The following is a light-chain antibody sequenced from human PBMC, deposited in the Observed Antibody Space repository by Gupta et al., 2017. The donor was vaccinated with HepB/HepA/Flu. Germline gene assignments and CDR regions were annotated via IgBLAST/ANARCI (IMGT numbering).Light chain of an antibody. J-gene: IGLJ1*01. Sequence: SALTQPRSVSGSPRPAVTISCTGTSSDVGGYNYDSWDQQHPGKAPKLMIYDVSKRTAGVPGRFSGSKSGNTASLTISGLKAEEEADYYGCSDAGSDTWVFGTGTKVTVL. CDR2: DVS. CDR1: SSDVGGYNY. V-gene: IGLV2-11*01. CDR3: CSDAGSDTWV.